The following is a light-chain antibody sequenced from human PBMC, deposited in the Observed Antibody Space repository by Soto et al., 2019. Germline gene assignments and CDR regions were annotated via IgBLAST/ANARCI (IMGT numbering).Light chain of an antibody. Sequence: DIQMTQSPSSLSASVGDRVSITCRASQSIRSHLNWYQHKPGKAPKVLIYAASSLPSGVPSRFSGSGSGTDFTLTISSLQPEDSATYYCHQGVSTPFTFGPGTKVDIK. J-gene: IGKJ3*01. CDR3: HQGVSTPFT. CDR2: AAS. V-gene: IGKV1-39*01. CDR1: QSIRSH.